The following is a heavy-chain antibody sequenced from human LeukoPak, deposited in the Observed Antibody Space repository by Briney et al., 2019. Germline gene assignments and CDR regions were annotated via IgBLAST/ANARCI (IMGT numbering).Heavy chain of an antibody. CDR2: IYYSGST. CDR1: GGSISSYY. Sequence: SETLSLTCTVSGGSISSYYWSWIRQPPGKGLEWVGYIYYSGSTNYNPSLKSRVTISVDTSKNQFSLKLSSVTAADTAVYYCARDRPNWNSGEYYMDVWGKGTTVTVSS. J-gene: IGHJ6*03. CDR3: ARDRPNWNSGEYYMDV. D-gene: IGHD1-7*01. V-gene: IGHV4-59*01.